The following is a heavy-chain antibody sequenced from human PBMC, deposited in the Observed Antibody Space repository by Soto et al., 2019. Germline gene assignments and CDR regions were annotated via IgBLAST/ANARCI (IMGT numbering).Heavy chain of an antibody. D-gene: IGHD3-3*01. V-gene: IGHV2-5*02. CDR2: IYWDDDK. Sequence: QITLKESGPTLVKPTQPLTLTCTFSGFSLSSSGVGMGWIRQPPGKALEWLALIYWDDDKRYRPSLKSRLTITKDTSKNQVILTMTDMDPVDTATYYCSHRPSYDFWSGYEWFDPWGQGTLVTVSS. J-gene: IGHJ5*02. CDR1: GFSLSSSGVG. CDR3: SHRPSYDFWSGYEWFDP.